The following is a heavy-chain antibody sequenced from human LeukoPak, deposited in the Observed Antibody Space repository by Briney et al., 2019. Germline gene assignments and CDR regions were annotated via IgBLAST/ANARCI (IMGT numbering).Heavy chain of an antibody. V-gene: IGHV1-46*01. CDR1: GCTFTSYY. J-gene: IGHJ4*02. D-gene: IGHD1-26*01. CDR2: INASGGST. CDR3: ARDLRVGATRAFDY. Sequence: GSSVQVSFKASGCTFTSYYMHWVRQATGQGIEWMGIINASGGSTSYAQKFQGRVTMTRDTSTSTVYMELSSLRSEDTAVYYCARDLRVGATRAFDYWGQGTLVTVSS.